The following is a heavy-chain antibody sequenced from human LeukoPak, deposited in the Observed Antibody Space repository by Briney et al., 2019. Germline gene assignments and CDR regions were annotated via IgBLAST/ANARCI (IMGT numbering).Heavy chain of an antibody. D-gene: IGHD3-22*01. CDR3: ARAHPYYDSSGYPLTKYYFDY. Sequence: PSETLSLTCTVSGYSISSGYYWGWIRQPPGKGLEWIGSIYHSGSTYYNPSLKSRVTISVDTSKNQFSLKLSSVTAADTAVYYCARAHPYYDSSGYPLTKYYFDYWGQGTLVTVSS. CDR1: GYSISSGYY. V-gene: IGHV4-38-2*02. J-gene: IGHJ4*02. CDR2: IYHSGST.